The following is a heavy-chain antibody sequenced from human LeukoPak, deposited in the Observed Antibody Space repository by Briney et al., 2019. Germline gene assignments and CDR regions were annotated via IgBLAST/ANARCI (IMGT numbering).Heavy chain of an antibody. CDR1: GYTFTSYG. J-gene: IGHJ3*02. CDR3: ARDLLTGPLRDAFDI. CDR2: ISAYNGNT. V-gene: IGHV1-18*01. Sequence: GASVKVSCKASGYTFTSYGISWVRQAPGQGLEWMGWISAYNGNTNYAQKLQGRVTMTTDTSTSTAYMELRSLRSDDTAVYYCARDLLTGPLRDAFDIWGQGTMVTVSS. D-gene: IGHD7-27*01.